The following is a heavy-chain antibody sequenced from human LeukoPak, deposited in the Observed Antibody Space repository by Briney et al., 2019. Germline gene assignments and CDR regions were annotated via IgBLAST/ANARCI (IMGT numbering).Heavy chain of an antibody. V-gene: IGHV2-5*01. Sequence: ASGPTLLHPTPPLTLTFTLSGFSLRTSGVGVGWIRQPPVKALGWITLIYWNDDKRYSPSLKSRLTITKDTSKNQVVLTMTNMDPVDTATYYCAHSHRSSRRLVSADYWGQGTLVTVSS. CDR3: AHSHRSSRRLVSADY. J-gene: IGHJ4*02. CDR1: GFSLRTSGVG. D-gene: IGHD1-26*01. CDR2: IYWNDDK.